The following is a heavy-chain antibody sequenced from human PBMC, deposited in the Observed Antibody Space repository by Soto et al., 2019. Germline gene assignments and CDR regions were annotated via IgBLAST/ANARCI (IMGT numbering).Heavy chain of an antibody. CDR2: ISYDGSNK. J-gene: IGHJ3*02. Sequence: QVQLVESGGSVVQPGRSLRLSCAASGFTFSTNAMHWVRQAPGKRLDWVAVISYDGSNKYYADSVKGRFTISRDNSKNSLYLQMNSLRAEDTTVYYCARGGPYYYDSSDWGAFHIWGQGTMVTVSS. CDR1: GFTFSTNA. V-gene: IGHV3-30-3*01. CDR3: ARGGPYYYDSSDWGAFHI. D-gene: IGHD3-22*01.